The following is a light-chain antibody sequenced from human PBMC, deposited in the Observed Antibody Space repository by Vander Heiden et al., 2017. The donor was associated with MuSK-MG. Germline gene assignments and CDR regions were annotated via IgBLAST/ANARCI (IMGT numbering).Light chain of an antibody. CDR3: QQDNNCPGT. Sequence: EIVMTQSPATLSVSPGERATLSCRASQSVSSNLAWYQQKPGQAPRLLIYGASTRATGIPARFSGSGSGTEFTLTISSLQSEDFAVYYCQQDNNCPGTFGGGTKVEIK. CDR1: QSVSSN. CDR2: GAS. J-gene: IGKJ4*01. V-gene: IGKV3-15*01.